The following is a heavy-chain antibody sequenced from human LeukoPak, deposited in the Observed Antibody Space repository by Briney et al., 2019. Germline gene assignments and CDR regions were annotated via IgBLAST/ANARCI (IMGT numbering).Heavy chain of an antibody. J-gene: IGHJ4*02. CDR2: ISSNGVST. D-gene: IGHD6-13*01. CDR1: GFTFSSYA. CDR3: VKDSSSWYGGVDY. Sequence: EGSLRLSCSASGFTFSSYAMHWVRQAPGKGLEYVSAISSNGVSTYYADSVKGRFTISRDISKNTLYLQMSSLRAEDTAVYYCVKDSSSWYGGVDYWGQGTLVTVSS. V-gene: IGHV3-64D*06.